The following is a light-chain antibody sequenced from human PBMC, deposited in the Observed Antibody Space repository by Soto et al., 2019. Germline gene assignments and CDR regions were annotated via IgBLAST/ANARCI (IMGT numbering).Light chain of an antibody. CDR2: EGS. V-gene: IGLV2-23*01. CDR3: CSYAGSSTYV. Sequence: QSVLTQPASVSGSPGQSITISCTGTSSDVGSYNLVSWYQQHPARAPKLRIYEGSKRPSGVSNRFSGSKSGNTASLTISGLQGEDEADYYCCSYAGSSTYVFGTGTKVTVL. CDR1: SSDVGSYNL. J-gene: IGLJ1*01.